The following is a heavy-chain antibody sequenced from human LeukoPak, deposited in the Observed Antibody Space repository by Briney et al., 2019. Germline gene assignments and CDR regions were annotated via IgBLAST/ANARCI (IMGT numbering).Heavy chain of an antibody. CDR2: LYYSGST. CDR1: GGSISSYF. Sequence: KPSETLSLSCTVSGGSISSYFWSWIRQPPGKGLELIGYLYYSGSTNYNPSLKSRVTVSVDTSKDQFSLRLSSVTAADTAVYYCARLLAVAGGDAFDIWGQGKMVTVSS. CDR3: ARLLAVAGGDAFDI. V-gene: IGHV4-59*08. J-gene: IGHJ3*02. D-gene: IGHD6-19*01.